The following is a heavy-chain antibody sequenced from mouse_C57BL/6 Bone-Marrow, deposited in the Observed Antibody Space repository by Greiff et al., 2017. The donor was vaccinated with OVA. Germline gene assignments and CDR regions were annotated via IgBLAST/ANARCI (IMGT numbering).Heavy chain of an antibody. J-gene: IGHJ2*01. CDR2: IPPNSGST. D-gene: IGHD4-1*01. CDR3: ARWRTGHFDY. V-gene: IGHV1-64*01. CDR1: GYTFTSYW. Sequence: VQLQQPGAELVKPGASVKLSCKASGYTFTSYWMHWVKQRPGQGLEWIGMIPPNSGSTNYNEKFKSKATLTVDKSSSTAYMQLSSLTAEDAAVYYCARWRTGHFDYWGQGTTLTVSS.